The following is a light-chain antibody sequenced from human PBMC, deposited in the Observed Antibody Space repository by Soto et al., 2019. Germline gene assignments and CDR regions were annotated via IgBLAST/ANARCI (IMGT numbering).Light chain of an antibody. CDR3: QQYNTYPWT. CDR1: QSISNY. Sequence: EIQMTQSTSSLSASVGDAVTLTCRASQSISNYLNWYQHKPGKAPKVLISAASNLQSGVPSRFSGSGSGTDFTLTISHLQSEDFATYYCQQYNTYPWTFGQG. V-gene: IGKV1-39*01. CDR2: AAS. J-gene: IGKJ1*01.